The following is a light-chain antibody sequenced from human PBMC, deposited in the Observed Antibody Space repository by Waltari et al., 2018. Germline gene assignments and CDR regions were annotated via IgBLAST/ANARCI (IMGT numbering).Light chain of an antibody. CDR3: CSYAGRGTYV. J-gene: IGLJ1*01. CDR1: ASNIGGNL. Sequence: QSVLTQTPSASGTPGQRVTISCSGSASNIGGNLVNWYQQLPGKAPKLLIYRSDLRPSGVPDRFSGSKSGTSASLASSGLQSEDEADYYCCSYAGRGTYVFGSGTKVTVL. V-gene: IGLV1-44*01. CDR2: RSD.